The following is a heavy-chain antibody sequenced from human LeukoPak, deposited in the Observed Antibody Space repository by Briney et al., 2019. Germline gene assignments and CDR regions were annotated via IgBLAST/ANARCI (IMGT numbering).Heavy chain of an antibody. Sequence: GGSLRLSCAASGFTVSSNYMSWVRQAPGKGLEWVSVIYSGGSTYYADSVKGRFTISRDNSKNTLYLQMNSLRAEDTAVYYCAKEVSGYSSSFGAFDIWGQGTMVTVSS. CDR3: AKEVSGYSSSFGAFDI. CDR2: IYSGGST. V-gene: IGHV3-53*05. J-gene: IGHJ3*02. CDR1: GFTVSSNY. D-gene: IGHD6-6*01.